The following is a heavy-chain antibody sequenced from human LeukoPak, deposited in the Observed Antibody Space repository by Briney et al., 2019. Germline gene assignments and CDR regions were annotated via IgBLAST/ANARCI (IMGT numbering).Heavy chain of an antibody. CDR2: INPSGGST. CDR1: GYTFTSYY. CDR3: ARDPHPGTVTIFGVADAFDI. V-gene: IGHV1-46*01. D-gene: IGHD3-3*01. J-gene: IGHJ3*02. Sequence: ASVKVSCKASGYTFTSYYMHWVRQAPGQGLEWMGIINPSGGSTSYAQKFQGRVTMTRDTSTSTVYMELSSLRSEDTAVYYCARDPHPGTVTIFGVADAFDIWGQGTMVTVSS.